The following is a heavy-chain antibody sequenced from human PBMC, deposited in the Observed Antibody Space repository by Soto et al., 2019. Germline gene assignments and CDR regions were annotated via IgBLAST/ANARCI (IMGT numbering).Heavy chain of an antibody. J-gene: IGHJ6*02. CDR2: IIPIFGTA. CDR1: GGTFSSYA. Sequence: SVKVSCKASGGTFSSYAISWVRQAPGQGLEWMGGIIPIFGTANYAQKFQGRVTITADKSTSTAYMELSSLRSEDTAVYYCATTITMIEVATNYYGMDVWGQGTTVTVSS. D-gene: IGHD3-22*01. CDR3: ATTITMIEVATNYYGMDV. V-gene: IGHV1-69*06.